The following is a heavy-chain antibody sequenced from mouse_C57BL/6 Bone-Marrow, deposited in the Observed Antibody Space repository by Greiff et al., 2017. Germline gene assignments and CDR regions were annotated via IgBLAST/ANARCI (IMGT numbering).Heavy chain of an antibody. CDR2: IYPRSGNT. Sequence: VQLQQSGAELARPGASVKLSCKASGYTFTSYGISWVKQRTGQGLEWIGEIYPRSGNTYYNEKFKGKATLTADKSSSTAYMELRSLTSEDSAVYFCARKGTEDYLDYWGQGTTLTVSS. V-gene: IGHV1-81*01. D-gene: IGHD3-3*01. CDR1: GYTFTSYG. CDR3: ARKGTEDYLDY. J-gene: IGHJ2*01.